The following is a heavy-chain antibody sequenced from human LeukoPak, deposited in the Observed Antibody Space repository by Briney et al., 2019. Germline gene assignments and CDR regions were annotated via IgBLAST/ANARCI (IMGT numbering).Heavy chain of an antibody. D-gene: IGHD5-12*01. J-gene: IGHJ6*03. V-gene: IGHV6-1*01. CDR3: ARDAVNERSGYSGYVHYYVDV. CDR2: TYYRSKWYN. Sequence: SQTLSLTCAISGDSVSSNSAAWNWIRQSPSRGLEWLGRTYYRSKWYNDYAVSVKSRITINPDTSKNQFSLQLNSVTPEDTAVYYCARDAVNERSGYSGYVHYYVDVWGKGTTVTVSS. CDR1: GDSVSSNSAA.